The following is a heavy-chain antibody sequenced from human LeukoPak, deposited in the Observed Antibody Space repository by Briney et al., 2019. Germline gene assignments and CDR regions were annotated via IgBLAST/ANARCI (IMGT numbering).Heavy chain of an antibody. CDR1: GFTVSTTY. CDR2: IYVDGRT. V-gene: IGHV3-53*01. Sequence: GGSLRLSCAASGFTVSTTYMSWVRQAPGKGLEWVSLIYVDGRTYYADSVKGRFTISRDNSKNTLYLQVNSLRAEDTAVYYCARRGDGGRSFDYWGQGTLVTDSS. D-gene: IGHD4-23*01. J-gene: IGHJ4*02. CDR3: ARRGDGGRSFDY.